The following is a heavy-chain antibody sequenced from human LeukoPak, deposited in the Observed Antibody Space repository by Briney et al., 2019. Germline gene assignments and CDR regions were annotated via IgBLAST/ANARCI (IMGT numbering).Heavy chain of an antibody. CDR3: ARQVPGCSGGSCYSGWFDP. CDR1: GYSFTSYW. J-gene: IGHJ5*02. CDR2: IYPGDSDT. Sequence: GESLKISCTCSGYSFTSYWIGWVRQMPGKGLEWVGIIYPGDSDTRYSPSFQGQVTMSADKSISTAYLQWSSLKASDTAMYYCARQVPGCSGGSCYSGWFDPWGQGTLVTVSS. D-gene: IGHD2-15*01. V-gene: IGHV5-51*01.